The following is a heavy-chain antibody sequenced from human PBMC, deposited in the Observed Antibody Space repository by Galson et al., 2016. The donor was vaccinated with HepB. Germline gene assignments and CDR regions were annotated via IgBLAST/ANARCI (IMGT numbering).Heavy chain of an antibody. CDR2: ISGSGGST. Sequence: SLRLSCAASGFTFSSYAMSWVRQAPGKGLEWVSGISGSGGSTYYADSVRGRFTISRDNSKNTVYLYMSDLSAGDTAVCYCGKHGGFDYWGQGARVTVSS. V-gene: IGHV3-23*01. CDR3: GKHGGFDY. J-gene: IGHJ4*02. D-gene: IGHD3-16*01. CDR1: GFTFSSYA.